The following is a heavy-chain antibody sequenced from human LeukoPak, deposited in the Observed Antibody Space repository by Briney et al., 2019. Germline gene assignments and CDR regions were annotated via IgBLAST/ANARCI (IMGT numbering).Heavy chain of an antibody. D-gene: IGHD3-10*01. J-gene: IGHJ4*02. V-gene: IGHV1-69*13. Sequence: SVKVSCKASGGTFSSYAISWVGQAPGQGLEWMGGIFPIFGTANYAQKFQGRVTITADESTGTAYMELSSLRSEDTAVYYCARYPDYYGSGSYYSPYYFDYWGQGTLVTVSS. CDR3: ARYPDYYGSGSYYSPYYFDY. CDR2: IFPIFGTA. CDR1: GGTFSSYA.